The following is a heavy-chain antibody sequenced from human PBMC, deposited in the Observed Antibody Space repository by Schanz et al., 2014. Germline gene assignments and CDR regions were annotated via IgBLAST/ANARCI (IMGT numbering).Heavy chain of an antibody. J-gene: IGHJ6*02. CDR3: ARACCRQDESYFYNGMDV. Sequence: ESGGGVVQPGGSLRLSCGASGFIFSSYGMHWVRQAPGKGLEWVAFIRYDGSNKYYGDSVKGRYTISRDNSKNTLYLQMNSLRVEDTAVYYCARACCRQDESYFYNGMDVWGQGTTVTVSS. CDR2: IRYDGSNK. V-gene: IGHV3-30*02. CDR1: GFIFSSYG. D-gene: IGHD2-15*01.